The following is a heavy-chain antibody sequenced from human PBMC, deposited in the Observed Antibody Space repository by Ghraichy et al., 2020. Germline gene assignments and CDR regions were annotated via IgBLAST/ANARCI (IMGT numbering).Heavy chain of an antibody. V-gene: IGHV4-34*01. Sequence: SETLSLTCAVYGGSFSGYYWSWIRQPPGKGLEWIGEINHSGSTNYNPSLKSRVTISVDTSKNQFSLKLSSVTAADTAVYYCAREGVVRGVRRGINWFDPWGQGTLVTVSS. CDR2: INHSGST. CDR3: AREGVVRGVRRGINWFDP. CDR1: GGSFSGYY. D-gene: IGHD3-10*01. J-gene: IGHJ5*02.